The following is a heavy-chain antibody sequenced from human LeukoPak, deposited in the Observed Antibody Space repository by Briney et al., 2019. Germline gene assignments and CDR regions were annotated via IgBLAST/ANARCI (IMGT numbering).Heavy chain of an antibody. CDR3: ASTIYDILTGYSDDAFDI. Sequence: SETLSLTCTVSGGSISSYYWSWIRQPPGKGLEGIGYIYYSGSTNYNPSLKSRVTISVDTSKNQFSLKLSSVTAADTAVYYCASTIYDILTGYSDDAFDIWGQGTMVTVSS. V-gene: IGHV4-59*01. CDR2: IYYSGST. J-gene: IGHJ3*02. CDR1: GGSISSYY. D-gene: IGHD3-9*01.